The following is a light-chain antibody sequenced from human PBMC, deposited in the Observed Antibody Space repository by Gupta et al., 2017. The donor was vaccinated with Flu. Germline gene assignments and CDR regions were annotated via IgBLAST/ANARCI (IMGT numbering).Light chain of an antibody. Sequence: ICCRSSESLVYSDGNTYLTWFHQRPGQSPRRLIYKVSNRDSGVPDRFSGSGSDTDFTLKISRVEAEDVGLYYCMQATHWPTFGQGTKLEIK. J-gene: IGKJ2*01. V-gene: IGKV2-30*01. CDR2: KVS. CDR1: ESLVYSDGNTY. CDR3: MQATHWPT.